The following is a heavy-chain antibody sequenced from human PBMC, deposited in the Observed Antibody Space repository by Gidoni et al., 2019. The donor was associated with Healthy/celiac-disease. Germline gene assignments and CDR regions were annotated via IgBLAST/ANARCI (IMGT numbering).Heavy chain of an antibody. V-gene: IGHV1-58*02. CDR1: GFTFTSSA. CDR3: AAEVSCSGGSCYPYYYYGMDV. CDR2: IVVGSGNT. D-gene: IGHD2-15*01. Sequence: QMQLVQSGPEVKKPGTSVKVSCKASGFTFTSSAMQWVRQARGQRLEWIGWIVVGSGNTNYAQKFQERVTITRDMSTSTAYMELSSLRSEDTAVYYCAAEVSCSGGSCYPYYYYGMDVWGQGTTVTVSS. J-gene: IGHJ6*02.